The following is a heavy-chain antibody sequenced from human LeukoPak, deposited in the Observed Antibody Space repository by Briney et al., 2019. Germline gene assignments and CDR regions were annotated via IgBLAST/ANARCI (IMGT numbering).Heavy chain of an antibody. CDR1: GYTFTSYY. CDR2: INPSGGST. CDR3: ARDSPRVYYGSGSYYNALGY. J-gene: IGHJ4*02. V-gene: IGHV1-46*01. Sequence: GASVKVSCKASGYTFTSYYMHWARQAPGQGLEWMGIINPSGGSTSYAQKFQGRVTMTRDTSTSTVYMELSSLRSEDTAVYYCARDSPRVYYGSGSYYNALGYWGQGTLVTVSS. D-gene: IGHD3-10*01.